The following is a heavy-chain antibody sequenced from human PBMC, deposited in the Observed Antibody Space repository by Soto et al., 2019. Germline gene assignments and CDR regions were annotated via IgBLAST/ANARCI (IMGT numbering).Heavy chain of an antibody. CDR1: GYSFTSYW. J-gene: IGHJ6*02. V-gene: IGHV5-51*01. D-gene: IGHD3-3*01. CDR3: ARHAYDFWSGHSNPRYCYGMDV. Sequence: GESLKISCKGSGYSFTSYWIGWVRQMPGKGLEWMGIIYPGDSNTRYSPSLQGQVTISVDKSISTAYLQWSSLKATDTAMYYCARHAYDFWSGHSNPRYCYGMDVWGQGTTVTVSS. CDR2: IYPGDSNT.